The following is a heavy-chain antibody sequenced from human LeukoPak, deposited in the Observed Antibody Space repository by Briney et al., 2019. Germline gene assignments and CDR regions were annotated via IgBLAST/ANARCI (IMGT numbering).Heavy chain of an antibody. CDR1: GFTFSRYT. D-gene: IGHD2-15*01. J-gene: IGHJ6*02. V-gene: IGHV3-30*04. CDR3: ARALGYCSGGSCYGDYYYGMDV. CDR2: ISHDGSNK. Sequence: PGGSLRLSCAASGFTFSRYTMHWVRQAPGKGLEWVAFISHDGSNKYYADSVQGRFTISRDNSKNTLYVQMNGLRAEDTAVYYCARALGYCSGGSCYGDYYYGMDVWGQGTTVTVSS.